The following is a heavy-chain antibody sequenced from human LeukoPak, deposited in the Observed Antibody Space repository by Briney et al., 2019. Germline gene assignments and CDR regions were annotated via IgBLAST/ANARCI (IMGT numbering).Heavy chain of an antibody. CDR3: ARDGHHYYGSGSYYRFLDY. Sequence: SETLSLTCTVSGGSISTYYWSWIRQPPGKGLEWIGYIYYSGSANYNPSLKSRVTISVDTSKNQFSLKLSSVTAADTAVYYCARDGHHYYGSGSYYRFLDYWGQGTLVTVSS. CDR1: GGSISTYY. CDR2: IYYSGSA. D-gene: IGHD3-10*01. V-gene: IGHV4-59*01. J-gene: IGHJ4*02.